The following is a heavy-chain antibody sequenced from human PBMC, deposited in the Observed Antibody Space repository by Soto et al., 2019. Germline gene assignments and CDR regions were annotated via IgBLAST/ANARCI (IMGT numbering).Heavy chain of an antibody. Sequence: LSLTCAISGDSVSSNSAAWNWIRQSPSRGLEWLGRTYYRSKWYNDYAVSVKSRITINPDTSKNQFPLQLNSVTPEDTAVYYCARGPWSIAVADYYYYGMDVWGQGTTVTVSS. J-gene: IGHJ6*02. CDR3: ARGPWSIAVADYYYYGMDV. D-gene: IGHD6-19*01. CDR1: GDSVSSNSAA. V-gene: IGHV6-1*01. CDR2: TYYRSKWYN.